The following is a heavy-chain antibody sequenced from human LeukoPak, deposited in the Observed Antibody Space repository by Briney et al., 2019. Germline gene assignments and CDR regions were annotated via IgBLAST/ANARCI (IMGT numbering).Heavy chain of an antibody. CDR2: IYYSGST. CDR1: GGSISSYY. J-gene: IGHJ4*02. Sequence: SETLSLTCTVSGGSISSYYWSWIRQPPGKGLEWIGYIYYSGSTNYNPSLKSRVTISVDTSKNQFSLKLSSVTAADTAVYYCARAQRFLEWLFYVYWGQGTLVTVSS. CDR3: ARAQRFLEWLFYVY. V-gene: IGHV4-59*01. D-gene: IGHD3-3*01.